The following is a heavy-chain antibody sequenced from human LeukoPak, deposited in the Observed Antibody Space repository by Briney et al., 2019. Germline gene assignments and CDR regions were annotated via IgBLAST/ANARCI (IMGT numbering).Heavy chain of an antibody. Sequence: PSETLSLTCTVSGGSISSSSYYWGWIRQPPGKGLEWIGSIYYSGSTYYNPSLKSRVTISVDTSKNQFSLKLSSVTAADTAVYYCARDGPSDYWGQGTLVTVS. V-gene: IGHV4-39*07. J-gene: IGHJ4*02. CDR2: IYYSGST. CDR1: GGSISSSSYY. CDR3: ARDGPSDY.